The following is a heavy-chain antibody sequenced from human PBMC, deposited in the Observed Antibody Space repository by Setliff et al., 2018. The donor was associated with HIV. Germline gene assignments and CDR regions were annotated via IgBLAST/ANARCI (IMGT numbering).Heavy chain of an antibody. Sequence: GGSLRLSCASSGFTFSSYGMHWVGQAPGKGLEWVAVISYDGSNKYYADSVKGRFTISRDNAKNTLHLQMNSLRAEDTAVYYCAKVGGLGDYVWGSWSYYYGMDVWGQGTTVTVSS. CDR3: AKVGGLGDYVWGSWSYYYGMDV. CDR2: ISYDGSNK. D-gene: IGHD3-16*01. J-gene: IGHJ6*02. CDR1: GFTFSSYG. V-gene: IGHV3-30*18.